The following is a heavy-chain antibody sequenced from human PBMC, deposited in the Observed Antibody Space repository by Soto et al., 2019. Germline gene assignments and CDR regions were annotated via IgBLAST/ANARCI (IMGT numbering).Heavy chain of an antibody. V-gene: IGHV4-59*01. CDR1: DGAISSYY. Sequence: SETLSLTCTVSDGAISSYYWSWIRQPPGKGLEWIGYIYYSGSTNYNPSLKSRVTISVDTSKNQFSLKLSSVTAADTAVYYCARGPYPEVLAWTDYWGQGTLVTVSS. CDR3: ARGPYPEVLAWTDY. D-gene: IGHD3-3*02. CDR2: IYYSGST. J-gene: IGHJ4*02.